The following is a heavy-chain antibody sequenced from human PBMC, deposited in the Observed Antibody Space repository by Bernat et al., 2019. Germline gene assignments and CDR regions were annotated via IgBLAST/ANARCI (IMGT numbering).Heavy chain of an antibody. CDR2: IWYDGSNK. Sequence: QVQLVESGGGVVQPGRSLRLSCAASGFTFSSYGMHWVRQAPGKGLEWVAVIWYDGSNKYYADSVKGRFTISRDNSKNTLYLQMNSLRAEDTAVYYCAREGPAAIRKGRGNWFDPWGQGTLVIVAS. CDR1: GFTFSSYG. D-gene: IGHD2-2*02. J-gene: IGHJ5*02. V-gene: IGHV3-33*01. CDR3: AREGPAAIRKGRGNWFDP.